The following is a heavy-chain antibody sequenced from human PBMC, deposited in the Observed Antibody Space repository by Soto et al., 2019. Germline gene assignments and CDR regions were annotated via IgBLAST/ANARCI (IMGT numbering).Heavy chain of an antibody. J-gene: IGHJ5*02. CDR2: IYSGGAT. D-gene: IGHD3-10*01. V-gene: IGHV3-53*01. Sequence: EVQLVDSGGGLIQPGGSLRLSCAASGFSVSSSHMIWVRQAPGKGLEWVSVIYSGGATYYAVSVKGRFTISRDRSKNTVYLQMDGLRTEDMAVYHCAKLGPYGSESYSFRYNWIHPWGQGTLVTVSS. CDR1: GFSVSSSH. CDR3: AKLGPYGSESYSFRYNWIHP.